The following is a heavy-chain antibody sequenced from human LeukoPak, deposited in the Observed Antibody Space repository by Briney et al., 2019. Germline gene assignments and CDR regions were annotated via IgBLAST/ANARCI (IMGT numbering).Heavy chain of an antibody. Sequence: PSETLSLTCTVSGYSISSGYYWGWIRQPPGKGLEWIGSIYHSGSTCYNPSLKSRVTISVDTSKNQFSLKLSSVTAADTAVYYCARDYDSSGYYGLFDIWGQGTMVTVSS. CDR3: ARDYDSSGYYGLFDI. CDR1: GYSISSGYY. CDR2: IYHSGST. V-gene: IGHV4-38-2*02. D-gene: IGHD3-22*01. J-gene: IGHJ3*02.